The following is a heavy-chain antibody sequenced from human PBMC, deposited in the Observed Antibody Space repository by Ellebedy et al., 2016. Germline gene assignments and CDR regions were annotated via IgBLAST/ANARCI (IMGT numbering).Heavy chain of an antibody. V-gene: IGHV1-24*01. CDR3: ATGLLTLMDFDY. CDR1: GYTFTSYG. D-gene: IGHD3-9*01. J-gene: IGHJ4*02. Sequence: ASVKVSCKASGYTFTSYGISWVRQAPGKGLEWMGGFDPEDGETIYAQKFQGRVTMTEDTSTDTAYMELSSLRSEDTAVYYCATGLLTLMDFDYWGQGTLVTVSS. CDR2: FDPEDGET.